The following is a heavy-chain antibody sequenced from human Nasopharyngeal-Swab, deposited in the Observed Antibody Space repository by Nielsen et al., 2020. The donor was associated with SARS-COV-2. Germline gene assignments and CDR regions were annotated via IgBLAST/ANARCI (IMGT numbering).Heavy chain of an antibody. CDR3: ARVSWSDYDFWSGYYKSSYYYGMDV. CDR1: GGSISSGGYY. D-gene: IGHD3-3*01. V-gene: IGHV3-11*01. Sequence: LSLTCTVSGGSISSGGYYMSWIRQAPGKGLEWVSYISSSGSTIYYADSVKGRFTISRDNAKNSLYLQMNSLRAEDTAVYYCARVSWSDYDFWSGYYKSSYYYGMDVWGQGTTVTVSS. J-gene: IGHJ6*02. CDR2: ISSSGSTI.